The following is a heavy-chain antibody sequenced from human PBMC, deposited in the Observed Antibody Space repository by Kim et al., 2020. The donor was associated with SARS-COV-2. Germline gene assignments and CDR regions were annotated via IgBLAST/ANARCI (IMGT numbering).Heavy chain of an antibody. CDR1: GYTFTSYY. D-gene: IGHD1-26*01. J-gene: IGHJ6*02. CDR2: INPSGGST. V-gene: IGHV1-46*01. Sequence: ASVKVSCKASGYTFTSYYMHWVRQAPGQGLEWMGIINPSGGSTSYAQKFQGRVTMTRDTSTSTVYMELSSLRSEDTAVYYCARTMKVGATTFYYYGMDVWGQGTTVTVSS. CDR3: ARTMKVGATTFYYYGMDV.